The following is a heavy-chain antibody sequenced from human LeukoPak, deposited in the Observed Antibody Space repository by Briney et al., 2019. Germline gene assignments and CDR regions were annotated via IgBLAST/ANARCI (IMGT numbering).Heavy chain of an antibody. J-gene: IGHJ6*02. V-gene: IGHV3-23*01. D-gene: IGHD7-27*01. CDR2: FSGSGGST. Sequence: GGSLRLSCAASGFTFSSYAMTWVRQAPGKGLEWVSSFSGSGGSTYYADSVKGRFTISRDNSKNTLYLQMNSLRAEDTAAYYCAKGLGHYSYHGMDVWGQGTTVTVSS. CDR1: GFTFSSYA. CDR3: AKGLGHYSYHGMDV.